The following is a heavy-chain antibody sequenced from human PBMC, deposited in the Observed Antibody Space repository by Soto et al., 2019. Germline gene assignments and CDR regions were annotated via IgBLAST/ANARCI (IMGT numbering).Heavy chain of an antibody. V-gene: IGHV1-2*04. D-gene: IGHD2-2*01. CDR3: ARAKYCSSTSCSQPYNWFDP. CDR2: INPNSGGT. CDR1: GYTFTGYY. J-gene: IGHJ5*02. Sequence: GASVKVSCKASGYTFTGYYMHWVRQAPGQGLEWMGWINPNSGGTNYAQKFQGWVTMTRDTSISTAYMELSRLRSDDTAVYYCARAKYCSSTSCSQPYNWFDPWGQGTLVTVSS.